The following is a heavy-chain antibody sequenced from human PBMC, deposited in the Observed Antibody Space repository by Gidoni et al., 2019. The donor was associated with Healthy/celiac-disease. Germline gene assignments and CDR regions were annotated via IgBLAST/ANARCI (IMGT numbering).Heavy chain of an antibody. Sequence: QVQLVQSGAEVKKPGASVKVSCKASGYTFTSYDINWVRQATGQGLEWMGWMNHNSGNTGYAQKFQGRVTMTRNTSISTAYMELSSLRSEDTAVYYCARGPGLSYYDSSGYYLWGQGTLVTVSS. V-gene: IGHV1-8*01. CDR2: MNHNSGNT. D-gene: IGHD3-22*01. CDR1: GYTFTSYD. J-gene: IGHJ4*02. CDR3: ARGPGLSYYDSSGYYL.